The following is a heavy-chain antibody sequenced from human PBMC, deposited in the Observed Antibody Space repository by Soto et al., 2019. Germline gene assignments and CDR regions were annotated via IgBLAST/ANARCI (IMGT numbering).Heavy chain of an antibody. Sequence: QVQLVQSGAEVKKPGSSVKVSCKASGGTFSSYAISWVRQAPGQGLEWMGGIIPISSTANYAQKFQGRVTITAHKSTSSAYMELSSLRSEDRAVYYCARVEATMDGEYFDYWGQGTLVTVSS. V-gene: IGHV1-69*06. CDR3: ARVEATMDGEYFDY. D-gene: IGHD3-10*02. CDR1: GGTFSSYA. CDR2: IIPISSTA. J-gene: IGHJ4*02.